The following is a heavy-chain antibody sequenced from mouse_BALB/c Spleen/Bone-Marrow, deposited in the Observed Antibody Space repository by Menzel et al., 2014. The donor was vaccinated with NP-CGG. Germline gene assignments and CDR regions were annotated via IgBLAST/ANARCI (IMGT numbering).Heavy chain of an antibody. Sequence: LVESGAGLVKPGASVKLSCKASGYTFTEYIIHWVKQRSGQGLEWIGWFYPGSDSIKYNEKFKDKATLTADKSPNTVYMELSKLTSEDSAVYFCARHEEGGYDYDVGSYAMDYWGQGTSVTVSS. CDR2: FYPGSDSI. CDR3: ARHEEGGYDYDVGSYAMDY. V-gene: IGHV1-62-2*01. J-gene: IGHJ4*01. D-gene: IGHD2-4*01. CDR1: GYTFTEYI.